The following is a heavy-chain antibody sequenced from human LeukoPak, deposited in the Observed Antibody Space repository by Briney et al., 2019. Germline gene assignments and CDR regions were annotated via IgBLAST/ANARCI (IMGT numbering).Heavy chain of an antibody. CDR3: ARDHYSNQDLGDAFDI. D-gene: IGHD4-11*01. CDR1: RYTFTSYD. Sequence: ASVKVSCKASRYTFTSYDINWVRQATGQGLEWMGWMNPNSGNTGYAQKFQGRVTITRNTSISTAYMELSSLRSEDTAVYYCARDHYSNQDLGDAFDIWGQGTMVTVSS. V-gene: IGHV1-8*03. CDR2: MNPNSGNT. J-gene: IGHJ3*02.